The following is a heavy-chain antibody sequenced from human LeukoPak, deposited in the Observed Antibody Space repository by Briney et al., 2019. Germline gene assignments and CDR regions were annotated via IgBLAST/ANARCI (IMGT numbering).Heavy chain of an antibody. D-gene: IGHD2-2*01. CDR2: INPNSGGT. J-gene: IGHJ4*02. CDR3: ARVVVVPAAIGHFDY. V-gene: IGHV1-2*02. CDR1: GYTFTVYY. Sequence: ASVKVSFKSSGYTFTVYYMHWVRQAPGQGLEWMGWINPNSGGTNYAQKFQGRVTMTRDTSISTAYMELSRLRSDDTAVYYCARVVVVPAAIGHFDYWGQGTLVTVSS.